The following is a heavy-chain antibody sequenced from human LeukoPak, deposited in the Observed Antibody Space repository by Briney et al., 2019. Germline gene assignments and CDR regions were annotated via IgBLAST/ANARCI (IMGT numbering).Heavy chain of an antibody. J-gene: IGHJ5*02. CDR2: INHSGST. CDR1: GGSFSGYY. V-gene: IGHV4-34*01. D-gene: IGHD2-2*01. CDR3: ARGVLYCSSTSCYGNWFDP. Sequence: PSETLSLTCAVYGGSFSGYYWSWIRQPPGKGLEWIGEINHSGSTNYNPSLKSRVTISVDTSKNQFSLKLSSVTAADTAVYYCARGVLYCSSTSCYGNWFDPWGQGTLVTVSS.